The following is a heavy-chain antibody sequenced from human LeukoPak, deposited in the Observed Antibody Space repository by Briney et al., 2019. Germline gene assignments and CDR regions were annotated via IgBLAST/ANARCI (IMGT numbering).Heavy chain of an antibody. CDR2: INPSGGST. V-gene: IGHV1-46*01. J-gene: IGHJ4*02. Sequence: ASVKDTFLCCRCILIGYHIHGVRQAPGQGLEWMGIINPSGGSTSYAQKFQGRVTMTRDKIKGTVYLEQSSLTSEGLAEYLRARDGVVVAATFVCWREGSLVTVSS. D-gene: IGHD2-15*01. CDR3: ARDGVVVAATFVC. CDR1: RCILIGYH.